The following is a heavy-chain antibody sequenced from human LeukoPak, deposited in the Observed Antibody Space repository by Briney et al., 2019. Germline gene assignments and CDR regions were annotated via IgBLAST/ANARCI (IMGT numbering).Heavy chain of an antibody. Sequence: PSETLSLTCTVSGGSISSYYWSWIRQPPGKELEWIGYIYYTGSTNYNPSLRSRVTISVDASRNQFSLRLSSVTAAGTAVYYCAREDPQTTVPEGMDVWGHGTTVIVSS. V-gene: IGHV4-59*01. CDR3: AREDPQTTVPEGMDV. CDR2: IYYTGST. CDR1: GGSISSYY. J-gene: IGHJ6*02. D-gene: IGHD4-17*01.